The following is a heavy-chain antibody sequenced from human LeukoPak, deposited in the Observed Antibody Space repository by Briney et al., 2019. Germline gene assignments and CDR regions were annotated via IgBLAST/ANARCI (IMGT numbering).Heavy chain of an antibody. CDR2: IKQDGSEK. J-gene: IGHJ4*02. CDR3: ARVALGGTALDY. Sequence: GGSLRLSCAASGFTFSSYWMSWVRQAPGKGLEWVAHIKQDGSEKSYVDSVKGRFTISRDNAKNSLYLQMNSLRAEDTAVYYCARVALGGTALDYWGQGTLVTVSS. D-gene: IGHD3-16*01. CDR1: GFTFSSYW. V-gene: IGHV3-7*01.